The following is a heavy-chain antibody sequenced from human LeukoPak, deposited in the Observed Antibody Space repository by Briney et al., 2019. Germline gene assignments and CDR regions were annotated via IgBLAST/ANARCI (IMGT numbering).Heavy chain of an antibody. D-gene: IGHD4-23*01. J-gene: IGHJ4*02. CDR1: GFTFSSYA. CDR3: AKGALRTLGTVVTHRYYFDY. CDR2: ISGSGGST. Sequence: GGSLRLSCAASGFTFSSYAMSWVRQAPGKGLEWVSAISGSGGSTYYADSVKGRFTISRDNSKNTLYLQMNSLRAEDTAVYYCAKGALRTLGTVVTHRYYFDYWGQGTLVTVSS. V-gene: IGHV3-23*01.